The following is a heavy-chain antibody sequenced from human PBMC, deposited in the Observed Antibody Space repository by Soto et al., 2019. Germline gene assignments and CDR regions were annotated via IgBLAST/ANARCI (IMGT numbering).Heavy chain of an antibody. D-gene: IGHD2-15*01. V-gene: IGHV4-34*01. J-gene: IGHJ4*02. CDR3: ARNGYCSGGSCYLVDY. CDR2: INHSGST. CDR1: GGSFSGYY. Sequence: QVQLQQWGAGLLKPSETLSLTCAVYGGSFSGYYWSWIRQPPGKGLEWIGEINHSGSTNYNPSLKRRVTISVDTSKNQFSLKLSSVTAADTAVYYCARNGYCSGGSCYLVDYWGQGTLVTVSS.